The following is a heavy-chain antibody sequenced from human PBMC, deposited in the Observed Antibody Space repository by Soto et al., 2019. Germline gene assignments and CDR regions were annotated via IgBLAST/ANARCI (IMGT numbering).Heavy chain of an antibody. D-gene: IGHD3-22*01. V-gene: IGHV1-69*13. CDR3: ARNHYYDSSGYYYFDY. J-gene: IGHJ4*02. CDR2: IIPIFGTT. Sequence: SVKVSCKASGGTFSSYAISWVRQAPGQGLEWMGGIIPIFGTTRNAQKFQGRVTSSADESTSTVYMELSRLTSEDTALYYCARNHYYDSSGYYYFDYWGQGTPVTVSS. CDR1: GGTFSSYA.